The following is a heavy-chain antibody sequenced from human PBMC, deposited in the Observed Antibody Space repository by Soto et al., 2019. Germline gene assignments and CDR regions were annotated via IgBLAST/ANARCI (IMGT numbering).Heavy chain of an antibody. CDR3: AKPLWFGETAPFDY. D-gene: IGHD3-10*01. CDR1: GFSLSSYG. Sequence: GSLRLSCAASGFSLSSYGMPWVRQAPGKGLEWVAVISYDGSNKYYADSVKGRFTISRDNSKNTLYLQMNSLRAEDTAVYYCAKPLWFGETAPFDYWGQGTLVTVSS. CDR2: ISYDGSNK. V-gene: IGHV3-30*18. J-gene: IGHJ4*02.